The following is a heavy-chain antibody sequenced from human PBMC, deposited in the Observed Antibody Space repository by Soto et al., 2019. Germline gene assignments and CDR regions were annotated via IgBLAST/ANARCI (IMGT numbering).Heavy chain of an antibody. V-gene: IGHV1-24*01. CDR2: FDPEQGKI. CDR1: GYTLTELS. CDR3: ATTYLVAAFDI. J-gene: IGHJ3*02. Sequence: QVQLVQSGAEVKKPGASVKVSCKVSGYTLTELSIHWVRQAPGKGLEWMGGFDPEQGKIIYAQKFLGRVSMTEDKTTDTAYMELSSLSSVDTALYYCATTYLVAAFDIWGQGTMVSVSS. D-gene: IGHD3-10*01.